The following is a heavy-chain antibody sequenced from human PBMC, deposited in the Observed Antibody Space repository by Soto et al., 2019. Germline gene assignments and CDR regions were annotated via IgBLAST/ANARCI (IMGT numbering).Heavy chain of an antibody. CDR3: ARWYSSGWFFDY. CDR2: IYYSGST. J-gene: IGHJ4*02. Sequence: SETLSLTCTVSGGSIISYYWSWIRQPPGKGLEWIGYIYYSGSTNYNPSLKSRVTISVDTSKNQFSLKLSSVTAADTAVYYCARWYSSGWFFDYWGQGTLVTVSS. V-gene: IGHV4-59*08. D-gene: IGHD6-19*01. CDR1: GGSIISYY.